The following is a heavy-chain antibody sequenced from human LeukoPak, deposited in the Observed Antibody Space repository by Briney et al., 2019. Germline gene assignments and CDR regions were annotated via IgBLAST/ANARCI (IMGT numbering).Heavy chain of an antibody. CDR3: ARNDYGDYFGPDY. CDR2: IYSGGST. Sequence: GGSLRLSCAASGFSVRNNYMTWVRQAPGKGLEWVSIIYSGGSTYYADSVKGRFTISRDNSENTLYLQMNSLRAEDTAVYYCARNDYGDYFGPDYWGQGTLVTVSS. V-gene: IGHV3-66*02. J-gene: IGHJ4*02. CDR1: GFSVRNNY. D-gene: IGHD4-17*01.